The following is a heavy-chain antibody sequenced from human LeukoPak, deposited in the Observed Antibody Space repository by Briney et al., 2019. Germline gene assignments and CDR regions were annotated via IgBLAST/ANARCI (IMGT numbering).Heavy chain of an antibody. V-gene: IGHV1-46*01. J-gene: IGHJ4*02. CDR3: ARKNRAAAADY. D-gene: IGHD6-13*01. Sequence: ASVKVSCKASGYTFTTYPMHWVRQAPGQGLEWMGIINPSGGSTSYAQKFQGRVTMTRDTSTSTVYMELSSLRSEDTAVYYCARKNRAAAADYWGQGTLVTVSS. CDR1: GYTFTTYP. CDR2: INPSGGST.